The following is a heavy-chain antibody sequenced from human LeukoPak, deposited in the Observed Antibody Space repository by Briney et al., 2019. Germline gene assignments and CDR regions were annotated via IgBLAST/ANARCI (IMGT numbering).Heavy chain of an antibody. J-gene: IGHJ4*02. CDR1: GFTFDDYG. Sequence: GGSLRLSCAASGFTFDDYGMLCVRQAPGKGLEGGSGIRWDSGGIGYADSVEGRFTISRDNAKNSLYLQMNSLRAEDTALYRCVKGPRDSSGKWLYFDYWGQGTLVTVSS. CDR3: VKGPRDSSGKWLYFDY. D-gene: IGHD3-22*01. V-gene: IGHV3-9*01. CDR2: IRWDSGGI.